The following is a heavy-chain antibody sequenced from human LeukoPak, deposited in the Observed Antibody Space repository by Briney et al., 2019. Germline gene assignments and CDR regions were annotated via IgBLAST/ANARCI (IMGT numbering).Heavy chain of an antibody. D-gene: IGHD1-26*01. CDR2: LQYDRTNV. CDR3: ATPRGSGSYLAFDY. CDR1: RFSFSSYG. V-gene: IGHV3-30*02. Sequence: GGSLRLSCAASRFSFSSYGMHWVRQAPGKGLEWVAYLQYDRTNVQYADSVRGRFTISRDNAKNTLYLQMNSLRAEDTAVYYCATPRGSGSYLAFDYWGQGTLVTVSS. J-gene: IGHJ4*02.